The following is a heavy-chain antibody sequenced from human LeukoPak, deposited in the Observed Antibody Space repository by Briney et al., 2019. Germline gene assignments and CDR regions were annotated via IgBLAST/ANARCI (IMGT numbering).Heavy chain of an antibody. CDR3: ATYRQVLLPFES. V-gene: IGHV3-20*04. D-gene: IGHD2-8*02. CDR1: GFTFEDYG. Sequence: GGSLRLSCAASGFTFEDYGMSWVRQAPGKGLEWVSGINWNGGSTDYADSVKGRFTISRDNAKNSLYLQMNSLRAEDTAIYYCATYRQVLLPFESWGQGTLVTVSS. CDR2: INWNGGST. J-gene: IGHJ4*02.